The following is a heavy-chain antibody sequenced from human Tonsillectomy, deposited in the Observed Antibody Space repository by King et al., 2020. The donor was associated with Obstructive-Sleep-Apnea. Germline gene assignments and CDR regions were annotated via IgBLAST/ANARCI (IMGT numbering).Heavy chain of an antibody. CDR2: IAYDGSDT. D-gene: IGHD2-21*02. Sequence: VQLVESGGGVVQPGRSLRLSCAASGFTFRRYAMHWVRQAPGKGLEWVAVIAYDGSDTYYADSVKGRFTISKDNSKNTLYLQMNSLRPYDTDVYFCTSPSCGADCSPEGYFQHWGQGTLVTVSS. J-gene: IGHJ1*01. CDR1: GFTFRRYA. V-gene: IGHV3-30-3*01. CDR3: TSPSCGADCSPEGYFQH.